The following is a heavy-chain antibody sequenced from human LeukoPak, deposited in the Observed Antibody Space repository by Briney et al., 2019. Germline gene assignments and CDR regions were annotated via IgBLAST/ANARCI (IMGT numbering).Heavy chain of an antibody. J-gene: IGHJ4*02. D-gene: IGHD3-22*01. CDR2: IYPGDSDT. Sequence: GGSLRLSCKGSGYSFTSYWIGWVRQMPGKGLEWMEIIYPGDSDTRYSPSFQGQVTISADKSISTAYLQWSSLKASDTAMYYCARHDSSGYYADYWGQGTLVTVSS. V-gene: IGHV5-51*01. CDR3: ARHDSSGYYADY. CDR1: GYSFTSYW.